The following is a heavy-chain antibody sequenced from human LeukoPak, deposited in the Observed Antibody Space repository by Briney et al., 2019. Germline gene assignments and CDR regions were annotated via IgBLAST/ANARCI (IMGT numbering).Heavy chain of an antibody. J-gene: IGHJ4*02. Sequence: SETLSLTCAVYGGSFSGYYWSWIRQPPGKGLEWIGEINHSGSTNYNPSLKSRATISVDTSKNQFSLKLSSVTAADTAVYYCARGKSSPLPSPYYFDYWGQGTLVTVSS. V-gene: IGHV4-34*01. CDR1: GGSFSGYY. CDR3: ARGKSSPLPSPYYFDY. CDR2: INHSGST.